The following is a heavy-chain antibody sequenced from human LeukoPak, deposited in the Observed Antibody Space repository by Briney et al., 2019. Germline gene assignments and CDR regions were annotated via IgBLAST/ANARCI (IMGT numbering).Heavy chain of an antibody. CDR2: MNPNSGNT. J-gene: IGHJ4*02. V-gene: IGHV1-8*01. Sequence: ASVKVSCKASGYTFTSYDINWVRQATGQGLEWMGWMNPNSGNTGYAQKLQGRITMTTDTSTSTAYMELRSLRSDDTAVYYCARGSGAAHLDYWGQGTLVTVSS. CDR3: ARGSGAAHLDY. CDR1: GYTFTSYD. D-gene: IGHD6-6*01.